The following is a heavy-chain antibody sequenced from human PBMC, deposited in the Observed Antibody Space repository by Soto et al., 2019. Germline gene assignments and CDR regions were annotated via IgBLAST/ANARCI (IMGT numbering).Heavy chain of an antibody. Sequence: QLQLQESGPGLVKPSETLSLTCTVSGGSISSSSYYWGWIRQPPGKGLEWIGSIYYSGSTYYNPSLKSRDTISVDTSKNQFVLKLRSVPAADTAVYYCASYSSGWYDLVDYWGQGTLVTVSS. V-gene: IGHV4-39*01. CDR3: ASYSSGWYDLVDY. CDR2: IYYSGST. CDR1: GGSISSSSYY. J-gene: IGHJ4*02. D-gene: IGHD6-19*01.